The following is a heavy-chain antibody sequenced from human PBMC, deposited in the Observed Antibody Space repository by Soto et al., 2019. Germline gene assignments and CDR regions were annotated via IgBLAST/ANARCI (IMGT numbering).Heavy chain of an antibody. CDR1: GCSISSSNW. CDR3: ARVGVVAATLMDV. J-gene: IGHJ6*02. V-gene: IGHV4-4*02. Sequence: SETLSLTCAVSGCSISSSNWWSWVRQPPGKGLEWIGEIYHSGSTNYNPSLKSRVTISVDKSKNQFSLKLSSVTAADTAVYYCARVGVVAATLMDVWGQGTTVTVA. CDR2: IYHSGST. D-gene: IGHD2-15*01.